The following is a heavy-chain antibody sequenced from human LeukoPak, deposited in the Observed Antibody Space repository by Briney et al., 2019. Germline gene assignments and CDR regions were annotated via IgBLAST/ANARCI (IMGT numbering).Heavy chain of an antibody. Sequence: SETLSLTCTVSGGSLSSYYWSWIRQPPGKGLEWIGYIHYSGGITYYNPSLKSRVTISVDRSKNQFSLKLSSVTAADTAVYYCARAPTIFGVARWFDPWGQGTLVTVSS. CDR2: IHYSGGIT. J-gene: IGHJ5*02. CDR1: GGSLSSYY. V-gene: IGHV4-59*12. D-gene: IGHD3-3*01. CDR3: ARAPTIFGVARWFDP.